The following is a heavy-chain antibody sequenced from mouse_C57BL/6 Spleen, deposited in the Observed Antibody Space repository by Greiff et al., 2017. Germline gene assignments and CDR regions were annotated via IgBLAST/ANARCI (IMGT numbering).Heavy chain of an antibody. CDR3: ALCDYDGGYAMDY. CDR1: GYTFTSYW. J-gene: IGHJ4*01. CDR2: IHPNSGST. D-gene: IGHD2-4*01. Sequence: VQLQQPGAELVKPGASVKLSCKASGYTFTSYWMHWVKQRPGQGLEWIGMIHPNSGSTNYNEKFKSKATLTVDKSSSKAYMQRSSLTSEDSAVYYCALCDYDGGYAMDYWGQGTSVTVSS. V-gene: IGHV1-64*01.